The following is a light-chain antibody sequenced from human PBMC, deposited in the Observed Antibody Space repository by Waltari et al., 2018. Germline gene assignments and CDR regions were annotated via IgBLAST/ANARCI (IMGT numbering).Light chain of an antibody. V-gene: IGLV2-14*03. J-gene: IGLJ1*01. CDR1: SSDVGGYNF. CDR3: SSYTATRHYV. CDR2: DVS. Sequence: QSALTQSASVSGSPGQSITISCTGTSSDVGGYNFVSWYQQYPGKAPKLVIYDVSARPSGASDRFSGSKSGNTASLVISGLQPEDEADYYCSSYTATRHYVFGTGTKVTVL.